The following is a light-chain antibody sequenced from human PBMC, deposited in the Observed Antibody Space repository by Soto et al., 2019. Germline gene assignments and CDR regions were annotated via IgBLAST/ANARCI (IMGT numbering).Light chain of an antibody. J-gene: IGKJ5*01. CDR2: AAS. CDR3: QQLNSYPIT. V-gene: IGKV1-9*01. Sequence: DIPLTQSPSFLSASVGDRVTITCRASQGLSSDLAWYQQKPGKAPKLLIYAASTLQSGVPSRFSGSGSGTDFTLTSSSLHPEDFATYYCQQLNSYPITFGQGTRLEIK. CDR1: QGLSSD.